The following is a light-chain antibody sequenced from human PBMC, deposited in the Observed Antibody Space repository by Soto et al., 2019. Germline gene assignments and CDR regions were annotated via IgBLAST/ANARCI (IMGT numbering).Light chain of an antibody. CDR1: SSDVGGYNY. CDR2: EVS. Sequence: QSALTQPASVSGSPGQSITISCTGTSSDVGGYNYVSWYQQHPGKAPKLMIYEVSNRPSGVSNRFSGSKSGNTASLTISGLQAEDEADYYCSSYTSIHVVFGGGTQLTVL. CDR3: SSYTSIHVV. V-gene: IGLV2-14*01. J-gene: IGLJ2*01.